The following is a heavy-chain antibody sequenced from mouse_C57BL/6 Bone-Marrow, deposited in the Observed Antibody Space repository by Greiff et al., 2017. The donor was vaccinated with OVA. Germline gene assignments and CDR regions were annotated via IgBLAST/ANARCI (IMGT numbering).Heavy chain of an antibody. CDR3: ASGYRDLDY. V-gene: IGHV1-34*01. CDR2: IYPNNGGN. CDR1: GYTFTDYY. Sequence: EVQLVESGPELVKPGASVKLSCTASGYTFTDYYMHWLKQSPGKSLEWIGYIYPNNGGNGYNQKFKGKATLTVDKSSSTAYMELRSLTSEDSAVYYCASGYRDLDYWGKGTTLTVSS. J-gene: IGHJ2*01. D-gene: IGHD2-2*01.